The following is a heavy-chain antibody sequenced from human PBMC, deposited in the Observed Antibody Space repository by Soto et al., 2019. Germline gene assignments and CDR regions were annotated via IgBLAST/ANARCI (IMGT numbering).Heavy chain of an antibody. V-gene: IGHV4-61*03. Sequence: SETLSLTCTVSGGSVSSGSYYWSWIRQPPGKGLEWIGYIYSSGNTKYNPSLTSRVTISLDTSKSHFSLRLTSVTAADTAVYYCARRHVVVVSATRGDAFDIWGQGTMVTVSS. D-gene: IGHD2-15*01. CDR2: IYSSGNT. CDR3: ARRHVVVVSATRGDAFDI. J-gene: IGHJ3*02. CDR1: GGSVSSGSYY.